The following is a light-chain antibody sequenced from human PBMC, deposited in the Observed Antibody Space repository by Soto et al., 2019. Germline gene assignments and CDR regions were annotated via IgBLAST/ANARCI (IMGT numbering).Light chain of an antibody. J-gene: IGLJ1*01. V-gene: IGLV2-8*01. Sequence: QSALTQPPSASGSPGQSVTISCTGTSSDVCRYNYISWYQQRPGKAPKLIIYEVSKRPSGVPDRLSGFKYGNTASLTVSGLQAEDEADYYCSSYAGNSRYVFGTGTKVTVL. CDR2: EVS. CDR3: SSYAGNSRYV. CDR1: SSDVCRYNY.